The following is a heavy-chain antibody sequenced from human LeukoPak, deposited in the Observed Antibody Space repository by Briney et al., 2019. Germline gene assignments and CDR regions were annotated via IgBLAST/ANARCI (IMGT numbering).Heavy chain of an antibody. CDR2: ISSSGSTI. Sequence: GGSLRLSCAASGFSFSTHGMNWVRQAPGKGLEWVSYISSSGSTIYYADSVKGRFTISRDNAKNSLYLQMNSLRAEDTAVYYCARDLSGVTGYTYGRGIDYWGQGTLVTVSS. V-gene: IGHV3-48*04. J-gene: IGHJ4*02. D-gene: IGHD5-18*01. CDR3: ARDLSGVTGYTYGRGIDY. CDR1: GFSFSTHG.